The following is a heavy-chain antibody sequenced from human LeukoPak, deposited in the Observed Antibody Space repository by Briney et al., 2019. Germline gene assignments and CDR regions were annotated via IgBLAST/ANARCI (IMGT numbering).Heavy chain of an antibody. CDR3: ARVRFLEWLSFDY. CDR2: LYSGGKT. Sequence: GGSLRLSCVVSGFTVSSNYMSWVRRAPGKGLEWVSVLYSGGKTNYAESVKGRFTSSRDNSKNTVYLQMNSLRSEDTAVYYCARVRFLEWLSFDYWGRGTLVTVSS. V-gene: IGHV3-66*01. J-gene: IGHJ4*02. D-gene: IGHD3-3*01. CDR1: GFTVSSNY.